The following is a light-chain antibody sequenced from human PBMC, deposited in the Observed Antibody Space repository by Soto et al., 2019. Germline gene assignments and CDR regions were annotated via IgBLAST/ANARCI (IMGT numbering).Light chain of an antibody. CDR1: SSDIGAYNF. CDR3: SSYTTSSLYV. V-gene: IGLV2-14*03. J-gene: IGLJ1*01. CDR2: DVN. Sequence: QSVLTQPASVSGSPGQSITISCTGTSSDIGAYNFVSWYQQHPGKAPKLMLYDVNIRPSGVSNRLTGSKSDNTASLTISGFQVEDEADYYCSSYTTSSLYVFGTGTKVTAL.